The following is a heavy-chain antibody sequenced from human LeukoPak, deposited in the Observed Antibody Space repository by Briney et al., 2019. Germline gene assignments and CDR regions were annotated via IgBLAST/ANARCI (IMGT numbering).Heavy chain of an antibody. V-gene: IGHV4-4*07. CDR2: IYASGST. Sequence: SETLSLTCTVSGGSISSYYWSWIRQPAGKGLEWIGRIYASGSTNYNPSLKSRVTISVDTSKNQFSLKLSSVTAADTAVYYCARGMATINFDYWGQGTLVSVSS. CDR1: GGSISSYY. CDR3: ARGMATINFDY. J-gene: IGHJ4*02. D-gene: IGHD5-24*01.